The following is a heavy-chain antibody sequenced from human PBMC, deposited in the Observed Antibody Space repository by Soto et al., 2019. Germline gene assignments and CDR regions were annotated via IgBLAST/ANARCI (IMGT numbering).Heavy chain of an antibody. CDR1: GGSISSYY. CDR3: ATERYYGSGSTFDY. CDR2: IYYSGST. Sequence: PSETLSLTCTVSGGSISSYYWSWIRQPPGKGLEWIGYIYYSGSTNYNPSLKSRVTISVDTSKNQFSLKLSSVTAADTAAYYCATERYYGSGSTFDYWGQGTLVTVSS. J-gene: IGHJ4*02. D-gene: IGHD3-10*01. V-gene: IGHV4-59*01.